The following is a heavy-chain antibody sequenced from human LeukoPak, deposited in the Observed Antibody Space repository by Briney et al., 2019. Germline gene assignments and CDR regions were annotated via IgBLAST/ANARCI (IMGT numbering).Heavy chain of an antibody. J-gene: IGHJ4*02. V-gene: IGHV4-34*01. CDR3: ARRLSYYFDY. CDR1: GGSFSGYY. CDR2: INHSGST. D-gene: IGHD5/OR15-5a*01. Sequence: PSETLSLTCAVYGGSFSGYYWSWIRPPPGKGLEWIGEINHSGSTNYNPSLKSRVTISVDTSKNQFSLKLSSVTAADTAVYYCARRLSYYFDYWGQGTLVTVSS.